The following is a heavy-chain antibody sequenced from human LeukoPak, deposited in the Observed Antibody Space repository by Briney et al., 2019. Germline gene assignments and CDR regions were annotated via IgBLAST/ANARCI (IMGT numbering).Heavy chain of an antibody. Sequence: GSLRLSCAASGFTFSSYGMHWVRQAPGKGLEWVAVISYDGGNKYYADPVKGRFTISRDNSKNTLYLQMNSQRAEDTAVYYCAKEDGMDVWGQGTTATVSS. CDR2: ISYDGGNK. J-gene: IGHJ6*02. CDR3: AKEDGMDV. CDR1: GFTFSSYG. V-gene: IGHV3-30*18.